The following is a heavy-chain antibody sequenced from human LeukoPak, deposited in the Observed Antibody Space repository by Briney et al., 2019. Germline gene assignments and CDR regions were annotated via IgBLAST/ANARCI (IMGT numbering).Heavy chain of an antibody. CDR3: ASPGYDALGYMDV. J-gene: IGHJ6*03. Sequence: GGSLRLSCAASGFIFSIHEMNWVRQAPGKGLEWVSYISSGGSTIYYADSVKGRFTISRDNAKNSLYLQMNSLRAEDTAVYYCASPGYDALGYMDVWGKGTTVTVSS. D-gene: IGHD3-16*01. CDR1: GFIFSIHE. V-gene: IGHV3-48*03. CDR2: ISSGGSTI.